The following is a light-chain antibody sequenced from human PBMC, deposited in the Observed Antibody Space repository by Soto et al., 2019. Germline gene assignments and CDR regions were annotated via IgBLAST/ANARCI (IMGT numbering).Light chain of an antibody. CDR1: QTIRSNY. Sequence: EIVLTQSPGTLSLSPGERATLSCRASQTIRSNYLAWYQQRPGQAPRLLIYGASSRATDIPDRFSGSASGTEFTLTILRLEPEDFAVYYCQQYGSSPWTFGQGTKVEVK. J-gene: IGKJ1*01. CDR3: QQYGSSPWT. CDR2: GAS. V-gene: IGKV3-20*01.